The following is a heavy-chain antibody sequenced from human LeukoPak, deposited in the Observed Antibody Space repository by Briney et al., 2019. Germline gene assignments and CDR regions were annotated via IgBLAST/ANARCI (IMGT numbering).Heavy chain of an antibody. Sequence: GGSLRLSCAASGFTFNKYWMHWVRQTPGKGLVWVSRINGDGSTTSYADSVKGGFTISRDNAKNTLYLQMISLRAEDTAVYYCATGNYYDSRGYYTFEHWGQGTLVTVSS. CDR1: GFTFNKYW. J-gene: IGHJ4*02. D-gene: IGHD3-22*01. CDR2: INGDGSTT. CDR3: ATGNYYDSRGYYTFEH. V-gene: IGHV3-74*01.